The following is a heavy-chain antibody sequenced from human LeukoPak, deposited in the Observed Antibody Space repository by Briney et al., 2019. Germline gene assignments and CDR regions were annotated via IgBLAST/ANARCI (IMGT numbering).Heavy chain of an antibody. CDR3: AKRLLVGTTVRPYFDY. J-gene: IGHJ4*02. D-gene: IGHD1-26*01. V-gene: IGHV3-23*01. Sequence: GGSLRLSCAASGFTFSSYAMSWVRQAPGKGLEWVSAISGSGASTYYADSVKGRFTISRDNSKNTLYLQMNSLRAEDTAVYYCAKRLLVGTTVRPYFDYWGQGTLVTVSS. CDR2: ISGSGAST. CDR1: GFTFSSYA.